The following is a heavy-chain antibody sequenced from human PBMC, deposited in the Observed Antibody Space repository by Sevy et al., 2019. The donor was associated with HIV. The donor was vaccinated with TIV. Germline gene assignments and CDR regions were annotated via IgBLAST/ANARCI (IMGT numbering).Heavy chain of an antibody. D-gene: IGHD6-25*01. V-gene: IGHV3-23*01. CDR2: ISTSGGNI. CDR1: GFTFNNYA. Sequence: GGSLRLSCAASGFTFNNYAMTWVRQAPGKGLEWVSAISTSGGNIYYADSVKGRFTISRDNSKNTLYLQLNSLRAEDTAVYYCAKSMGGFDAFDIWGQGTMVTVSS. J-gene: IGHJ3*02. CDR3: AKSMGGFDAFDI.